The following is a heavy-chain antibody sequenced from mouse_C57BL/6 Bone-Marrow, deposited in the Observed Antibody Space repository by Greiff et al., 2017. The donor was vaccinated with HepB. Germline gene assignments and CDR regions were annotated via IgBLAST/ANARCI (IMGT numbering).Heavy chain of an antibody. V-gene: IGHV1-81*01. J-gene: IGHJ1*03. CDR2: IYPRSGNT. CDR1: GYTFTSYG. Sequence: VQLQQSGAELARPGASVKLSCKASGYTFTSYGISWVKQRTGQGLEWIGEIYPRSGNTYYNEKFKGKATLTADKSSSTAYMELRSLTSEDSVVYFCVYLDWYFDVWGTGTTVTVSS. CDR3: VYLDWYFDV.